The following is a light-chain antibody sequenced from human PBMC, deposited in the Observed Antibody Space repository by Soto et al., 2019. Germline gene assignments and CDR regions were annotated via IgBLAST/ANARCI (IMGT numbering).Light chain of an antibody. CDR3: LQYNSYSWT. CDR1: ESISYW. V-gene: IGKV1-5*03. CDR2: KAS. J-gene: IGKJ1*01. Sequence: DIQMTQSPSTLSASVGDRVTITCRASESISYWLAWYQQKPGKAPKLLIYKASSLESGVSSRFSGSGSGTEFTLTISSLQPDDFATYYCLQYNSYSWTFGQGTEVEVK.